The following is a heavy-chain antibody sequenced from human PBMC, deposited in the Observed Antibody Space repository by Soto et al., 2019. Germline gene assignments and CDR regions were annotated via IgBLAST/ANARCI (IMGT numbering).Heavy chain of an antibody. V-gene: IGHV1-69*01. CDR1: GGTFNTFP. Sequence: QVQLEQSGAEGRKPGSSVKVSCKASGGTFNTFPISWVRQAPGQGLEWIGGIIPIFETANYAQRLQDRLTINADEATRTAYMELSRLTSDATAIYFCATSTSSSWQNDYWGLGTLVVVSS. D-gene: IGHD6-13*01. CDR2: IIPIFETA. J-gene: IGHJ4*02. CDR3: ATSTSSSWQNDY.